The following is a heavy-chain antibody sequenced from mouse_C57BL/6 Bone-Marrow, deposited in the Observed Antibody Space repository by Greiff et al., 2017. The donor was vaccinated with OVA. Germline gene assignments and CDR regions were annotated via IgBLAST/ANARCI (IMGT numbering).Heavy chain of an antibody. D-gene: IGHD1-1*01. CDR2: ISSGGSYT. Sequence: EVQLQESGGDLVKPGGSLKLSCAASGFTFSSYGMSWVRQTPDKRLEWVATISSGGSYTYYPDSVKGRFTISRDNAKNTLYLQMSSLKSEDTAMYYCARRGITTVVATDYAMDYWGQGTSVTVSS. V-gene: IGHV5-6*01. CDR3: ARRGITTVVATDYAMDY. CDR1: GFTFSSYG. J-gene: IGHJ4*01.